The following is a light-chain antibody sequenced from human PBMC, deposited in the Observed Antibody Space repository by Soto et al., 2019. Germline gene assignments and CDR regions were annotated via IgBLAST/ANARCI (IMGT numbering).Light chain of an antibody. CDR3: SSYTSSSTGV. CDR1: SSDVGGYNY. J-gene: IGLJ1*01. V-gene: IGLV2-14*01. Sequence: QSVLTQPASVSGSPGQSITISCTGTSSDVGGYNYVSWYQQHPGKAPKLMIYDVSNRHSGVSNRFSGSKSGNTASLTISGLQAADEADYSCSSYTSSSTGVFGTGTKLTVL. CDR2: DVS.